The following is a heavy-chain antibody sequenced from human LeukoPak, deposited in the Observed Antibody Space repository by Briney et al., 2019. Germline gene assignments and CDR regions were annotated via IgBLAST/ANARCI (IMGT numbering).Heavy chain of an antibody. CDR1: GGSISSGDYY. V-gene: IGHV4-30-4*01. D-gene: IGHD3-22*01. CDR2: IYYSGST. Sequence: PSETPSLTCTVSGGSISSGDYYWSWIRQPPGKGLEWIGYIYYSGSTYYNPSLKSRVTISVDTSKNQFSLKLSSVTAADTAVYYCARRSDYYDTSTNWFDPWGQGTLVTVSS. CDR3: ARRSDYYDTSTNWFDP. J-gene: IGHJ5*02.